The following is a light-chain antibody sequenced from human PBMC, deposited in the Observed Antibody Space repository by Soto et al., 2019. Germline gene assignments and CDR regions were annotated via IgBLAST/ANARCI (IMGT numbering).Light chain of an antibody. CDR1: KLDDKY. V-gene: IGLV3-1*01. CDR2: EDN. Sequence: SYELTQPPSVSVSPGQTASITCSGDKLDDKYVSWYQQKPGLSPVVVIYEDNKRPSGIPERFSGSNSGTSATLTISETQALDEADYYCQAWDSSLYVFGTGTKVTVL. J-gene: IGLJ1*01. CDR3: QAWDSSLYV.